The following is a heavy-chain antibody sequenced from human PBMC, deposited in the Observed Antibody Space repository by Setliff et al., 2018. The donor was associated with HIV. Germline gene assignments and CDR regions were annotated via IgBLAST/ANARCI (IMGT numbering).Heavy chain of an antibody. CDR3: ARDQTDGGNGEWRFRPRDYWYFDL. J-gene: IGHJ2*01. Sequence: SETLSLTCTVSGGSTSSYYWRWIRQPPGKGLKWIWYIYYSGSTNYNPSLKSRVTISVDTSKNQFSLKLSSVTAADTAVYYCARDQTDGGNGEWRFRPRDYWYFDLWGRGTLVTVSS. CDR1: GGSTSSYY. CDR2: IYYSGST. D-gene: IGHD2-15*01. V-gene: IGHV4-59*01.